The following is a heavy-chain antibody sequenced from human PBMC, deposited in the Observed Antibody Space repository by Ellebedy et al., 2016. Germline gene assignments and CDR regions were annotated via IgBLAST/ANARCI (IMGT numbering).Heavy chain of an antibody. CDR2: ILPGDSDT. J-gene: IGHJ1*01. V-gene: IGHV5-51*01. CDR1: GYSFTDYY. CDR3: ARGRWGTTWYEYFQH. D-gene: IGHD4-23*01. Sequence: GESLKISCKGSGYSFTDYYIAWVRQMPGKGLEWMGVILPGDSDTRYSPSFQGQVTISADKSINTAYLQWSSLKASDTAMYYCARGRWGTTWYEYFQHWGQGTLVTVPS.